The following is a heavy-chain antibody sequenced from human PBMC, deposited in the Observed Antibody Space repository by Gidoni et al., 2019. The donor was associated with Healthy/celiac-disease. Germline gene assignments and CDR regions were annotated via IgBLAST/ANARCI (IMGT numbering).Heavy chain of an antibody. J-gene: IGHJ4*02. V-gene: IGHV4-39*01. D-gene: IGHD2-21*02. CDR1: GGSISSRRYY. Sequence: QLQLQESGPGLVKPSETLSLTCTVSGGSISSRRYYWGWIRQPPGKGREWIGSIYYSGSTYYNPSLKSRVTISVDTSKNQFSLKLSSVTAADTAVYYCARLHRRIDKYCGGDCYSRGGYYFGYWGQGTLVTVSS. CDR2: IYYSGST. CDR3: ARLHRRIDKYCGGDCYSRGGYYFGY.